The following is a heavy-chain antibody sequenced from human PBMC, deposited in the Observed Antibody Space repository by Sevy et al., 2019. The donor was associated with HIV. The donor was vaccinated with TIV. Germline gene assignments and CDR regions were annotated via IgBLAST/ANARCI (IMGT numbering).Heavy chain of an antibody. V-gene: IGHV1-18*04. CDR2: ISAYNGNT. CDR1: GYTFTSYG. D-gene: IGHD6-19*01. CDR3: ARAVAEVNYLDY. J-gene: IGHJ4*02. Sequence: ASVKVSCKASGYTFTSYGISWVRQAPGQGLEWMGWISAYNGNTNYAQKLQGRVTMTTDTSTSTAYMELTSLRSADTAVYYCARAVAEVNYLDYWGQGTLVTVSS.